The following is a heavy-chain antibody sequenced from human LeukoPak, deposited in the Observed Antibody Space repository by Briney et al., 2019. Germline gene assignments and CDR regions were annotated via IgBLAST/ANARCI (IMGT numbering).Heavy chain of an antibody. Sequence: GGSLRLSCALSGFIVSSNYMSWVRQAPGKGLEWVSVIYSGGGTNYADSVKGRFTISRDKSKNTLYLQMNSLRAEDTAVYYCAKDPSVYHGDYIIRWGQGTLVTVSS. V-gene: IGHV3-66*01. CDR3: AKDPSVYHGDYIIR. CDR2: IYSGGGT. CDR1: GFIVSSNY. D-gene: IGHD4-17*01. J-gene: IGHJ4*02.